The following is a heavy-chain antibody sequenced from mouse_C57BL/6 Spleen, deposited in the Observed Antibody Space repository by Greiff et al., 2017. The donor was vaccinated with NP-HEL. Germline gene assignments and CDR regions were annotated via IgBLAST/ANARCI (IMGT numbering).Heavy chain of an antibody. CDR1: GFNIKDDY. D-gene: IGHD2-5*01. J-gene: IGHJ1*03. V-gene: IGHV14-4*01. Sequence: VQLQQSGAELVRPGASVKLSCTASGFNIKDDYMHWVKQRPEQGLEWIGWIDPENGDTEYASKFQGKATITADTSSNTAYLQLSSLTSEDTAVYYCTRGSNYVYFEVWGTGTTVTVSS. CDR3: TRGSNYVYFEV. CDR2: IDPENGDT.